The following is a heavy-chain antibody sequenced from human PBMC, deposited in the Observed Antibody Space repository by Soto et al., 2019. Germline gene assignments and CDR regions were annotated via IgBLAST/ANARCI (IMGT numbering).Heavy chain of an antibody. Sequence: QVHLLESGPGLVKPSQTLSLTCSVSGDSISTVDYFWAWIRQPPGQALEYIGYIYKSTTTYYNPSFVSLVAISLDTSKNQFSLNVTSVTAADTAVDFCARGRYCLTGSCFPNWFDSWGQGTLVTVSS. CDR2: IYKSTTT. V-gene: IGHV4-30-4*01. CDR1: GDSISTVDYF. J-gene: IGHJ5*01. CDR3: ARGRYCLTGSCFPNWFDS. D-gene: IGHD2-15*01.